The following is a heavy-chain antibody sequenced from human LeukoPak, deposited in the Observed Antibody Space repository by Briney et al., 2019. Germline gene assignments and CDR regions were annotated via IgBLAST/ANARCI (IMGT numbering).Heavy chain of an antibody. CDR1: GYSFTSYW. CDR3: ARQRSYYDSSGYYYAFVI. V-gene: IGHV5-51*01. Sequence: GESLKISCKGSGYSFTSYWIGWVRQMPGQGLEWVGIICLGDSDTRYSPSFQGQVTISADKSISNAYLQWSSLKASDTAMYYCARQRSYYDSSGYYYAFVIWGQGTMVTVSS. J-gene: IGHJ3*02. D-gene: IGHD3-22*01. CDR2: ICLGDSDT.